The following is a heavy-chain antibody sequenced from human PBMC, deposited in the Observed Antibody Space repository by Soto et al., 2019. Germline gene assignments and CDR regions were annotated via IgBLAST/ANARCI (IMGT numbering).Heavy chain of an antibody. CDR1: GGSISGYY. CDR3: SRVGCSNSKCYTRGMDV. Sequence: LTCTVSGGSISGYYWSWVRQPAGKGLEWVGRIYSDGTTNYSPSLKSRVTMSLDTSKDQFSLHLNSVTAADTAVYYCSRVGCSNSKCYTRGMDVWGQGTTVTVSS. D-gene: IGHD2-2*01. J-gene: IGHJ6*02. CDR2: IYSDGTT. V-gene: IGHV4-4*07.